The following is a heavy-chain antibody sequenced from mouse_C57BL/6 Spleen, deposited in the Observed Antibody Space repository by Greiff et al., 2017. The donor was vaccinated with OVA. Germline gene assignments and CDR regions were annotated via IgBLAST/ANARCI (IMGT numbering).Heavy chain of an antibody. CDR2: IDPSDSYT. J-gene: IGHJ2*01. D-gene: IGHD2-1*01. V-gene: IGHV1-69*01. CDR3: ATLYYGKRDFDY. Sequence: QVQLQQPGAELVMPGASVKLSCKASGYTFTSYWMHWVKQRPGQGLEWIGEIDPSDSYTNYNQKFKGKSTLTVDKSSSTAYMQLSSLTSEDSAVYYCATLYYGKRDFDYWGQGTTLTVSS. CDR1: GYTFTSYW.